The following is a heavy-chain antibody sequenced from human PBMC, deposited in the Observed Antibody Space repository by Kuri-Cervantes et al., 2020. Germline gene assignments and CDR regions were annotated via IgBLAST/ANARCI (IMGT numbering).Heavy chain of an antibody. V-gene: IGHV4-4*07. D-gene: IGHD3-10*01. CDR1: GDSMRNYY. J-gene: IGHJ4*02. CDR3: ARCRIGGGSGCYDE. Sequence: SETLSLTCIVSGDSMRNYYWSWIRQPAGKGLEWIGRIYTSGSTNYNPSLKSRVTISVDTSKNQFSLKLSSVTAADTAVYYCARCRIGGGSGCYDEWGQGTLVTVSS. CDR2: IYTSGST.